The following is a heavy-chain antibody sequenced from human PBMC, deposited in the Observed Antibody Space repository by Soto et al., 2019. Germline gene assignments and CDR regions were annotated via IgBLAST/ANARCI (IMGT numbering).Heavy chain of an antibody. CDR3: ARDLGWHVEY. CDR1: GFTFSSYA. J-gene: IGHJ4*02. Sequence: QVQLVESGGGVVQPGRSLRLSCSASGFTFSSYAMHWLRQAPGERLEWVAVISYDGSNKSYADSEKGRSTISGDNSKNTLYLQMNSLSAEDPAVYYCARDLGWHVEYWGQGTLVTVSS. V-gene: IGHV3-30-3*01. CDR2: ISYDGSNK.